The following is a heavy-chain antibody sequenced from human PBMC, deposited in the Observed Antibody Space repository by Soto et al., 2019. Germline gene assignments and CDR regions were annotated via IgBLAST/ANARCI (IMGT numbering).Heavy chain of an antibody. Sequence: EVQLVESGGGLVQPGRSLRLSCAASGFTFDDYAMHWVRQAPGKGLEWVSGISWNSGSIGYADSVKGRFTISRDNAKNSLYLQMNSLRAEDTALYYCAKDLYGQWLDPYYFDYWGQGTLVTVSS. CDR3: AKDLYGQWLDPYYFDY. V-gene: IGHV3-9*01. D-gene: IGHD6-19*01. CDR1: GFTFDDYA. CDR2: ISWNSGSI. J-gene: IGHJ4*02.